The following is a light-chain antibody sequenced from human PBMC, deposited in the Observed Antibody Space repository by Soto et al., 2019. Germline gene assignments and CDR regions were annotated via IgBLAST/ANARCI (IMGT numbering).Light chain of an antibody. CDR1: SSDVGSYNL. J-gene: IGLJ2*01. Sequence: QSVLTQPASVSGSPGQSITISCTGTSSDVGSYNLVSWYQQHPGKAPKLMIYEGSKRPSGVSNRFSGSKSGNTASLTISGLQAEDEADYYCCSYAGSSTFGVVFGVWTKVTVL. CDR2: EGS. V-gene: IGLV2-23*03. CDR3: CSYAGSSTFGVV.